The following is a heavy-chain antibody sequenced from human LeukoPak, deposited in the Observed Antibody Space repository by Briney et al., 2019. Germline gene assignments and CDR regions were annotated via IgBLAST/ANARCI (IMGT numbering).Heavy chain of an antibody. CDR2: ITDSGDTT. CDR1: GFTFSSFA. J-gene: IGHJ4*02. Sequence: GGSLRLSCAASGFTFSSFAMSWVRQAPGKGLEWVSTITDSGDTTYSAASVEGQFTISRDNSKNTLYLQMNSLRAEDTAVYYCAKDGALSTSWYFYCDYWGQGTLVTVSS. D-gene: IGHD2-2*01. CDR3: AKDGALSTSWYFYCDY. V-gene: IGHV3-23*01.